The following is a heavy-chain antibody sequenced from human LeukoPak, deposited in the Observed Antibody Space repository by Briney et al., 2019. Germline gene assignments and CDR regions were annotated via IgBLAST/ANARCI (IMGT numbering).Heavy chain of an antibody. J-gene: IGHJ4*02. CDR2: IYHSGST. CDR1: GYSISSGYY. Sequence: PSETLSLTCTVSGYSISSGYYWGWIRQPPGKGLEWIGSIYHSGSTYYNPSLKSRVTISVDTSKNQFSLKLSSVTAADTAVYYCARESWRWLQLPSYFDYWGQGTLVTVSS. CDR3: ARESWRWLQLPSYFDY. V-gene: IGHV4-38-2*02. D-gene: IGHD5-24*01.